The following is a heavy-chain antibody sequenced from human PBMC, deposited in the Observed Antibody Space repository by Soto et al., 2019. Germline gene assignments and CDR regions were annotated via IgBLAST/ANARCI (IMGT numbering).Heavy chain of an antibody. V-gene: IGHV4-30-2*01. D-gene: IGHD2-2*01. CDR2: IYHSGST. CDR3: ARVPDR. CDR1: GGSISSGCYS. Sequence: SETMSLTCAVSGGSISSGCYSWSWLRQPPGKGLEWIGYIYHSGSTYYNPSLKSRVTISVDRSKNQFSLKVSSVTAADTAVYYCARVPDRWGQGTLVTVSS. J-gene: IGHJ5*02.